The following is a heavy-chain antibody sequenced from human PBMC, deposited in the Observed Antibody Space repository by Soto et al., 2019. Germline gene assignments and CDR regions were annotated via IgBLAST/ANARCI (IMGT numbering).Heavy chain of an antibody. J-gene: IGHJ4*02. V-gene: IGHV3-23*01. CDR1: GFSFASFA. Sequence: LRLSCTTSGFSFASFAMTWVRQAPGKGLEWVATISGSDGKTYYADSVKGRFSISRDTSRNTLYLRMNSLRADDTAIYYCAKWSYLDYWGQGTRVTVS. CDR2: ISGSDGKT. D-gene: IGHD3-3*01. CDR3: AKWSYLDY.